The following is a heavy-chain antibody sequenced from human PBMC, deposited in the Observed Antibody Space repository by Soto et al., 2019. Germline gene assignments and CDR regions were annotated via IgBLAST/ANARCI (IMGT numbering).Heavy chain of an antibody. J-gene: IGHJ4*02. D-gene: IGHD6-19*01. Sequence: QITLKESGPPLVKPTQTLTLTCTFSGFSLTTSGVGVGWIRQPPGKALEWLALIYWDDDERYSPSLKSRVTVAKDISKSQVVLTMTNLDPVDTGTYYCAHSSSMMTSSGLNDFWGQGILVTVSS. CDR3: AHSSSMMTSSGLNDF. CDR1: GFSLTTSGVG. CDR2: IYWDDDE. V-gene: IGHV2-5*02.